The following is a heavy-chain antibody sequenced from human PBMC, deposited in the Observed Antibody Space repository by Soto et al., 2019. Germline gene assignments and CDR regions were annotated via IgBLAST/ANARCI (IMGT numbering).Heavy chain of an antibody. CDR3: ARGADFDHSGMDV. CDR1: GFTFSSYA. CDR2: ISDDGSNK. J-gene: IGHJ6*02. D-gene: IGHD3-9*01. Sequence: QVQLVESGGGVVQPGRSLRLSCAASGFTFSSYAMHWVRQAPGKGLEWVAVISDDGSNKYYADSVKGRFTISRDNSKNTLYLKMNSLRAEDTAVYYCARGADFDHSGMDVWGQGTTVTVSS. V-gene: IGHV3-30-3*01.